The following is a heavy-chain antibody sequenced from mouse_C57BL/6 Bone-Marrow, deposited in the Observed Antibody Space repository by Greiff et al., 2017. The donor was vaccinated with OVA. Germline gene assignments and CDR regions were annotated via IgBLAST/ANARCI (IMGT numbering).Heavy chain of an antibody. D-gene: IGHD1-1*01. CDR1: GYTFTDYY. CDR2: INPNNGGT. J-gene: IGHJ1*03. Sequence: EVQLQQSGPELVKPGASVKISCKASGYTFTDYYMNWVKQSHGKSLEWIGDINPNNGGTSYNQKFKGKATLTVDKSSSTAYMELRSLTSEDSAVYYCAHYYGGYFDVWGTGTTVTVSS. CDR3: AHYYGGYFDV. V-gene: IGHV1-26*01.